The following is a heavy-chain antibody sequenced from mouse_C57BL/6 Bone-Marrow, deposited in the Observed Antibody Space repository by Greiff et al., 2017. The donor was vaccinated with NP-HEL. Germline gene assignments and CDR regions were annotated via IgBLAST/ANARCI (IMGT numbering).Heavy chain of an antibody. Sequence: QVQMQQPGAELVKPGASVKLSCKASGYTFTSYWMHWVKQRPGQGLEWIGMIHPNSGSTNYNEKFKSKATLTVDKSSSTAYMQLSSLTSEDSAVYYRARSPIYYGRGFDYWGQGTTLTVSS. CDR2: IHPNSGST. J-gene: IGHJ2*01. V-gene: IGHV1-64*01. CDR1: GYTFTSYW. CDR3: ARSPIYYGRGFDY. D-gene: IGHD1-1*01.